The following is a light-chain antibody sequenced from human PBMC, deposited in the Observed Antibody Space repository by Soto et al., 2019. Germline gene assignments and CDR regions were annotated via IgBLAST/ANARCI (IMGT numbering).Light chain of an antibody. Sequence: EVVLTQSPDTLPLSPGERATLSCRASQSVSINSLVWYQQKPVQAPRLLIYGASTRATGIPDRFSASGSGTDFTLTISRLEPEEFAMYYCQQYSSSWYTFGQGTKVEVK. CDR1: QSVSINS. V-gene: IGKV3-20*01. CDR3: QQYSSSWYT. J-gene: IGKJ2*01. CDR2: GAS.